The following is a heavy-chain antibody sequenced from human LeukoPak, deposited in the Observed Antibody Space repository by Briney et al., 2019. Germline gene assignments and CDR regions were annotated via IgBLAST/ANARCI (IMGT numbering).Heavy chain of an antibody. CDR3: ARSGGDYVASVTFKDY. V-gene: IGHV3-30-3*01. Sequence: GGSLRLSCAASGFTFSSYAMHWVRQAPGEGLEWVAVISYDGSNKYYADSVKGRFTISRDNSKNTLYLQMNSLRAEDTAVYYCARSGGDYVASVTFKDYWGQGTLVTVSS. CDR1: GFTFSSYA. CDR2: ISYDGSNK. J-gene: IGHJ4*02. D-gene: IGHD4-17*01.